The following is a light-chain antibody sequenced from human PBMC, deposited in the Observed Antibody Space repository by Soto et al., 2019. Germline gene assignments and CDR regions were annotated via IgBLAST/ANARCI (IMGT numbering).Light chain of an antibody. CDR1: QSVSSN. V-gene: IGKV3-15*01. CDR2: DAS. J-gene: IGKJ1*01. Sequence: EIVMTQSPATLSVSPGERVTLSCRASQSVSSNLAWYQQKPGQAPRLLIYDASTRATGIPARFSGSGSGTDFTLTISSLQSDDCAVYYCQQYNNWPPWTFGQGPKVESK. CDR3: QQYNNWPPWT.